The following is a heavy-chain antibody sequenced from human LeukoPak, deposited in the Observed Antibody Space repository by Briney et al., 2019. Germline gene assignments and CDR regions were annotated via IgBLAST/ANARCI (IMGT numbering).Heavy chain of an antibody. J-gene: IGHJ4*02. CDR3: ARHNYDFWSGYYTLYYFDC. Sequence: SETLSLTCTVSGGSISSSSYYWGWIRQPPGKGLEWIGSIYYSGSTYYNPSLKSRVIISVDTSKNQFSLKLSSVTAADTAVYYCARHNYDFWSGYYTLYYFDCWGQGTLVTVSS. CDR1: GGSISSSSYY. D-gene: IGHD3-3*01. CDR2: IYYSGST. V-gene: IGHV4-39*01.